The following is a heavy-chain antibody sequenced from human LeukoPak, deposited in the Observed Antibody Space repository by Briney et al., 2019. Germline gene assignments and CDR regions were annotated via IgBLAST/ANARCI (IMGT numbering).Heavy chain of an antibody. J-gene: IGHJ6*03. CDR2: INPNSGGT. CDR3: ARGRGDCSGGSCPFTTYMDV. CDR1: GYTFTGYY. Sequence: ASVKVSCKASGYTFTGYYIHWVRQAPGQGLEWMGWINPNSGGTNSAQKFQGRVTLTRDTSISTAYMELSRLRSDDTAVYYCARGRGDCSGGSCPFTTYMDVWGKGTTVTVSS. V-gene: IGHV1-2*02. D-gene: IGHD2-15*01.